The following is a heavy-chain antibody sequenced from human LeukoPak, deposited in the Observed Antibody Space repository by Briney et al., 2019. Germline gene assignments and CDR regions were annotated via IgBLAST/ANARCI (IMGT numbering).Heavy chain of an antibody. CDR3: ARAPYYDFWSGYFMDY. Sequence: PGRSLRLSCAASGFTFNTYGMHWVRQAPGKGLVWVSRINSGGSGTSYADSVKGRFIISRDNAKNTLYLQMNSLRAEDTAVYYCARAPYYDFWSGYFMDYWGQGTLVTVSS. V-gene: IGHV3-74*01. CDR1: GFTFNTYG. J-gene: IGHJ4*02. D-gene: IGHD3-3*01. CDR2: INSGGSGT.